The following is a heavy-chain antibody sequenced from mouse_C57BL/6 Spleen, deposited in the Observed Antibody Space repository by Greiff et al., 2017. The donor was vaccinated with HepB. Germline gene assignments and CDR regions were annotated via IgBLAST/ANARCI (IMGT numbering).Heavy chain of an antibody. J-gene: IGHJ3*01. Sequence: VQLKQSGPELVKPGASVKISCKASGYSFTGYYMNWVKQSPEKSLEWIGEINPSTGGTTYNQKFKAKATLTVDKSSSTAYMQLKSLTSEDSAVYYCAREGIYYGNGGFAYWGQGTLVTVSA. CDR1: GYSFTGYY. V-gene: IGHV1-42*01. CDR3: AREGIYYGNGGFAY. CDR2: INPSTGGT. D-gene: IGHD2-1*01.